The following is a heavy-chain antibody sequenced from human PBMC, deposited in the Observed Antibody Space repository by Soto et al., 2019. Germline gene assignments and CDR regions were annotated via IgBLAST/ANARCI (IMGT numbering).Heavy chain of an antibody. D-gene: IGHD2-21*02. CDR3: ARQRTTVVTQAYFDH. CDR2: IYYRGRS. Sequence: PSEALSLSCIVSGESISSIAYYWGWIRQPPGKGLEWIGSIYYRGRSYYNPSFKSRVTISIATSKNQFSLKLSSVTATDMAVYYCARQRTTVVTQAYFDHWGQGALVTVSS. V-gene: IGHV4-39*01. J-gene: IGHJ4*02. CDR1: GESISSIAYY.